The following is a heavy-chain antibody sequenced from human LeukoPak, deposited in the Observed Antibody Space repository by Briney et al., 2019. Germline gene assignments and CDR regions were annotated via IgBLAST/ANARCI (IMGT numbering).Heavy chain of an antibody. V-gene: IGHV3-7*04. D-gene: IGHD5-24*01. CDR1: GFPFSSYW. CDR3: TRVGYIDEGIDY. CDR2: IKQDGSKK. Sequence: GGSLRLSCVASGFPFSSYWMTWVRQAPGKGLEWVANIKQDGSKKSYVDSVKDRFTISRDNAKNSLYLQMNSLRAEDTAIYYCTRVGYIDEGIDYWGQGTLVTVSS. J-gene: IGHJ4*02.